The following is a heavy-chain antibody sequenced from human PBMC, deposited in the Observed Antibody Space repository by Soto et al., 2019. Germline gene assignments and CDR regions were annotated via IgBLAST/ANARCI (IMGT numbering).Heavy chain of an antibody. CDR3: ARLGFGDLYSPLDS. CDR2: VYHTGDA. D-gene: IGHD3-10*01. V-gene: IGHV4-59*08. Sequence: SETLSLTCTFSSFSISSSYRSLIRQPPGKGLELVGSVYHTGDAYYNPSLRSRVTISIDTSKGHFSLKLTSVTAADTAVYYCARLGFGDLYSPLDSWGQGSLVTVSS. CDR1: SFSISSSY. J-gene: IGHJ5*01.